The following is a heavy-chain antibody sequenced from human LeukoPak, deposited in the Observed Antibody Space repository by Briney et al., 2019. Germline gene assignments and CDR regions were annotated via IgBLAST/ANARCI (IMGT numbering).Heavy chain of an antibody. CDR3: ARAAAAGTRAFDI. J-gene: IGHJ3*02. V-gene: IGHV3-53*01. CDR1: GFTVSSNY. D-gene: IGHD6-13*01. Sequence: GGSLRLSCAASGFTVSSNYMSWVRQAPGKGLDWVSVIYSGGNTYYADSVKGRFTISRDNSKNTLYLQMNSLRAEDTAVYYCARAAAAGTRAFDIWGQGTIVTVSS. CDR2: IYSGGNT.